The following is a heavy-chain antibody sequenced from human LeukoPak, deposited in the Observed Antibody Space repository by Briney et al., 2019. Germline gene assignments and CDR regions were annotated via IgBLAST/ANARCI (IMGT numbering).Heavy chain of an antibody. D-gene: IGHD6-13*01. J-gene: IGHJ4*02. Sequence: GGSLRLSCAASGFTFSSYSMNWVRQAPGKGLEWVSAISGSGGSTYYADSVKGRFTISRDNSKNTLYLQMNSLRAEDTAVYYCAKFKQQLVLPYYFDYWGQGTLVTVSS. CDR1: GFTFSSYS. CDR2: ISGSGGST. V-gene: IGHV3-23*01. CDR3: AKFKQQLVLPYYFDY.